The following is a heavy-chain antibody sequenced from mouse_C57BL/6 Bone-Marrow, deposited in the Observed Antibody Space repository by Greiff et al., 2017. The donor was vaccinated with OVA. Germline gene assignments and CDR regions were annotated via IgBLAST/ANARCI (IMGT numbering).Heavy chain of an antibody. D-gene: IGHD1-1*01. V-gene: IGHV14-4*01. CDR2: IDPENGDT. CDR3: TTCGSSYEDY. Sequence: EVQLQQSGAELVRPGASVKLSCTASGFNIKDDYMHWVKQRPEQGLEWIGWIDPENGDTEYASKFQGKATITADTSSNTAYLQLSSLTSEDTAVYYCTTCGSSYEDYWGQGTSVTVSS. J-gene: IGHJ4*01. CDR1: GFNIKDDY.